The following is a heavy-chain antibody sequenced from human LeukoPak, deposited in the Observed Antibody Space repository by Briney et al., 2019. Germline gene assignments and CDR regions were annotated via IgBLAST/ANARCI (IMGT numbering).Heavy chain of an antibody. D-gene: IGHD4-17*01. Sequence: GGSLRLSCAASGLIVSQNYMSWVRQAPGRGLEWVSLIYSDGSTHYADSVKGRFTISRDNSRDTLFLQMNSLRAEDTALYYCTRDPNGDYVGAFDMWGPGTMVTVSS. CDR3: TRDPNGDYVGAFDM. J-gene: IGHJ3*02. CDR2: IYSDGST. CDR1: GLIVSQNY. V-gene: IGHV3-53*01.